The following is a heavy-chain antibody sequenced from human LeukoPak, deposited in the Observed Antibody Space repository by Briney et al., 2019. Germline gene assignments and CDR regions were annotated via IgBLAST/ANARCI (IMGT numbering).Heavy chain of an antibody. J-gene: IGHJ2*01. CDR2: LSIGEDAI. CDR1: GFVFTDHY. CDR3: ARDPSVSHGSWSGPMGFFDL. V-gene: IGHV3-11*04. D-gene: IGHD3-3*01. Sequence: PGGSLRLSCTASGFVFTDHYMIWIRQAPGKGLEWICSLSIGEDAIFYADSVRGRFAISGDKSNNSLYPLMDNLGVEDTAVYYCARDPSVSHGSWSGPMGFFDLWGRGTLVTVSS.